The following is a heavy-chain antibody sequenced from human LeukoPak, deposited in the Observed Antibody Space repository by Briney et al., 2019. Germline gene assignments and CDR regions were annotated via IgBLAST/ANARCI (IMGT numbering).Heavy chain of an antibody. V-gene: IGHV3-64*01. D-gene: IGHD5-24*01. CDR1: GFTFRTHS. CDR3: ARGSERDGYSFDAFDI. CDR2: ISSDGVTT. J-gene: IGHJ3*02. Sequence: PGGSLRLSCAASGFTFRTHSMHWVRRAPGKGLEYVSAISSDGVTTYYAKSVKGRFTISRDSLKTTLFLQMGSLRTEDMGVYYCARGSERDGYSFDAFDIWGQGTMVTVSS.